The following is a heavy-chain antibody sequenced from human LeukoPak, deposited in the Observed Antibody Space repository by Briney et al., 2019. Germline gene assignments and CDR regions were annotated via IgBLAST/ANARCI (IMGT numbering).Heavy chain of an antibody. Sequence: PGGSLRLSCAASGFTFSSSWMAWVRQTPGKGLEWVANINQAGSDKNYVDSVKGRFTISRDNGKNSLYLQMNSLRAEDMALYYCARDYYTSGSLWGQGTLVIVSS. J-gene: IGHJ4*02. CDR2: INQAGSDK. CDR3: ARDYYTSGSL. V-gene: IGHV3-7*01. D-gene: IGHD3-10*01. CDR1: GFTFSSSW.